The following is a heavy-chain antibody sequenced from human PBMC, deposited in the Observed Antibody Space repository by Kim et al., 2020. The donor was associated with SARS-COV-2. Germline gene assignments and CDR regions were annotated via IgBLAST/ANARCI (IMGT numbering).Heavy chain of an antibody. CDR2: IKSKTDGGIT. Sequence: GGSLRLSCAASGFTFSNAWMSWVRQAPGKGLEWVGRIKSKTDGGITDYAAPVKGRFTISRDDSKNTLYLQMNSLKTEDTAVYYCTTDSRLLWFGELSNFDYWGQGTLVTVSS. V-gene: IGHV3-15*01. J-gene: IGHJ4*02. CDR1: GFTFSNAW. D-gene: IGHD3-10*01. CDR3: TTDSRLLWFGELSNFDY.